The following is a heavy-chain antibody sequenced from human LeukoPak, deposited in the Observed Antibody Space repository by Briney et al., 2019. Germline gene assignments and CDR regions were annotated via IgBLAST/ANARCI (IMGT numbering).Heavy chain of an antibody. D-gene: IGHD5-18*01. J-gene: IGHJ4*02. CDR3: VSPRGFSYGYFDY. CDR1: GGSISSSSAY. V-gene: IGHV4-39*01. CDR2: IYYSKNT. Sequence: SETLSLTCTVSGGSISSSSAYWGWIRQPPGKVLEWIGSIYYSKNTYYNPSLKSRVTISADTSKNQFSLTLGSVSATDTAVYYCVSPRGFSYGYFDYWGQGTLVTVSS.